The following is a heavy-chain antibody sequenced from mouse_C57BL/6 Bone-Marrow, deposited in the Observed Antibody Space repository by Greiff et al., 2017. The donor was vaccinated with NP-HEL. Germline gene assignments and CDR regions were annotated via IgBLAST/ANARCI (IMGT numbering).Heavy chain of an antibody. CDR2: ISYDGSN. Sequence: EVKLVESGPGLVKPSQSLSLTCSVTGYSITSGYYWNWIRQFPGNKLEWMGYISYDGSNNYNPSLKNRISITRDTSKNQFFLKLNSVTTEDTATYYCARAGKYYYGSSPYAMDYWGQGTSVTVSS. V-gene: IGHV3-6*01. D-gene: IGHD1-1*01. CDR1: GYSITSGYY. J-gene: IGHJ4*01. CDR3: ARAGKYYYGSSPYAMDY.